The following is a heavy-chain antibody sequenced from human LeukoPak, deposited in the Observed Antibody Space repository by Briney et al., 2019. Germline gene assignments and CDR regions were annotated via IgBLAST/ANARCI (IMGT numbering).Heavy chain of an antibody. CDR2: IYSSGNT. J-gene: IGHJ4*02. CDR1: GGSISSYY. V-gene: IGHV4-4*07. D-gene: IGHD3-3*01. CDR3: ARDPRNYDLGY. Sequence: LETLSLTCTVSGGSISSYYWSWIRQPAGKGLEWIGRIYSSGNTNYNPSLKSRVTMSVDTSKNQFSLKLSSVTAADTAVYYCARDPRNYDLGYWGQGTLVTVSS.